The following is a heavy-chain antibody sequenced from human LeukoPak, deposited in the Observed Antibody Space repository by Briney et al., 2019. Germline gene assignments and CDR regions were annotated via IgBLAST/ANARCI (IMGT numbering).Heavy chain of an antibody. Sequence: SETLALTGTVSGGSISSYYWSWIRQPPGKGLEWSGYIYYSGSTNYNPSLKSRVTISVDTSKNQFSLKLSSVTAADTAVYYCARDHPSYYDSSGAFDIWGQGTMVTVSS. CDR3: ARDHPSYYDSSGAFDI. CDR1: GGSISSYY. CDR2: IYYSGST. V-gene: IGHV4-59*01. D-gene: IGHD3-22*01. J-gene: IGHJ3*02.